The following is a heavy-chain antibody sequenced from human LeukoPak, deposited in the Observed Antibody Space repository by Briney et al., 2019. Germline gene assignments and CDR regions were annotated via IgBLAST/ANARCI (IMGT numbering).Heavy chain of an antibody. J-gene: IGHJ4*02. CDR2: ISYDGSNK. CDR1: GFTFSSYA. Sequence: GGSLRLSCAASGFTFSSYAMHWVRQAPGKGLEWVAVISYDGSNKYYADSVKGRFTISRDNSKNTLYLQMNSLRAEDTAVYHCARAGYSCYDFAYWGQGTLVTVSS. CDR3: ARAGYSCYDFAY. D-gene: IGHD5-12*01. V-gene: IGHV3-30-3*01.